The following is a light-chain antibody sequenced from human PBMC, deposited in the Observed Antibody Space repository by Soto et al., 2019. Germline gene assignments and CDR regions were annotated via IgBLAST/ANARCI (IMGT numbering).Light chain of an antibody. CDR1: QSIRRW. J-gene: IGKJ2*01. CDR2: EAS. Sequence: DFPMTQSPSTLSASVGDRVTITCRASQSIRRWVAWYQQKPGKAPNLLIYEASSLETGVPSRFSGSGSGTEFTLTISSLQPDDFATYYCQQYNSYPYTFGQGTKLEIK. V-gene: IGKV1-5*03. CDR3: QQYNSYPYT.